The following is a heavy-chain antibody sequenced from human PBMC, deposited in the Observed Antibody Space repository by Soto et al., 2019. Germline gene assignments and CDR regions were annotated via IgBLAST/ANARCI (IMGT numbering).Heavy chain of an antibody. V-gene: IGHV3-48*03. J-gene: IGHJ6*02. D-gene: IGHD2-21*02. CDR3: ARVGLVVTATSPYYYYGMDV. Sequence: EVQLVESGGGLVQPGGSLRLSCAASGFTFSSYEMNWVRQAPGKGLEWVSYISSSGSTIYYADSVKGRFTISIDNAKNSLYLQMNSLRAEDTAVYYCARVGLVVTATSPYYYYGMDVWGQGTTVTVSS. CDR2: ISSSGSTI. CDR1: GFTFSSYE.